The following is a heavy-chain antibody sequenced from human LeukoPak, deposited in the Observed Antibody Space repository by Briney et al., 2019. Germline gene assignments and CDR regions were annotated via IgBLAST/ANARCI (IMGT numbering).Heavy chain of an antibody. CDR2: IRQDESEK. J-gene: IGHJ4*02. D-gene: IGHD2-2*02. CDR1: GLTFTTYW. CDR3: ARSLGCSSSSCYMDY. Sequence: PGGSLRLSCAASGLTFTTYWMSWVRQAPGKGLEWVANIRQDESEKYYVDSVKGRFTISRDNTKKSLYLQMNSLRAEDTAVYYCARSLGCSSSSCYMDYWGQGTLVTVSS. V-gene: IGHV3-7*01.